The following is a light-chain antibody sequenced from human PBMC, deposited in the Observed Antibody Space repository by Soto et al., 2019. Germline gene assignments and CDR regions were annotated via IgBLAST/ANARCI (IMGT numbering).Light chain of an antibody. CDR2: GNS. CDR1: SSNIGAGYD. CDR3: QSYDSSLSEGV. Sequence: QSVLTQPPSVSGAPGQRVPISCTGSSSNIGAGYDVHWYQQLPGTAPKLLIYGNSNRPSGVPDRFSGSKSGTSASLAISGLQADDEDDYYCQSYDSSLSEGVFGGGTKLTVL. J-gene: IGLJ2*01. V-gene: IGLV1-40*01.